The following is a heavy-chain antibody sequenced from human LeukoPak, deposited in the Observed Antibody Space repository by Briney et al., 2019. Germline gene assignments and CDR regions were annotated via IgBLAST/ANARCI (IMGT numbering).Heavy chain of an antibody. D-gene: IGHD2/OR15-2a*01. Sequence: GESLKISCKGSGYSFTNYWIGWVRQTPGKGLEWMGIIYPGDSDTRYSPSFKGQVTISADKSISTAYLQWSGLRASDTAMYYCALSSGPQPFFYYMDVWGKGTTVTVSS. J-gene: IGHJ6*03. V-gene: IGHV5-51*01. CDR3: ALSSGPQPFFYYMDV. CDR1: GYSFTNYW. CDR2: IYPGDSDT.